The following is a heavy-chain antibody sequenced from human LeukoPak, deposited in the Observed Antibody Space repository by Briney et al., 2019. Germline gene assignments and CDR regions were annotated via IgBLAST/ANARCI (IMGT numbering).Heavy chain of an antibody. CDR1: GYTLTEFS. J-gene: IGHJ4*02. D-gene: IGHD3-22*01. Sequence: ASVKVSCKVSGYTLTEFSMHWVRQAPGKGLEWMGGFDPEDGETIYAQELQGRVTLTKDTSTDTAYMELSSLRSEDTAVYYCATWYYYDSSDYYLADYWGQGTLVTVSS. CDR2: FDPEDGET. V-gene: IGHV1-24*01. CDR3: ATWYYYDSSDYYLADY.